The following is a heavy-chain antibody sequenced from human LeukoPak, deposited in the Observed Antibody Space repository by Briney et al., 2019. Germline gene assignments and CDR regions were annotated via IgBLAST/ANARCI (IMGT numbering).Heavy chain of an antibody. J-gene: IGHJ4*02. D-gene: IGHD3-10*01. CDR3: AKGGYYDSGSYGLI. CDR1: GFTFSSYG. Sequence: GGSLRLSCAASGFTFSSYGMHWVRQAPGKGLEWVALISYDGSNNYCADSVKGRFTISRDNSKNTLFLQMNSLRAEDTAVYYCAKGGYYDSGSYGLIWGQGTLVTVSS. V-gene: IGHV3-30*18. CDR2: ISYDGSNN.